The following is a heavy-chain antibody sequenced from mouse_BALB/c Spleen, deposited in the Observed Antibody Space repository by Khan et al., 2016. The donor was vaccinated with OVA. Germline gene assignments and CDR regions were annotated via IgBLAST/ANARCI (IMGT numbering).Heavy chain of an antibody. CDR3: VRDSALYRNDGWFAY. CDR2: INPNNGYT. CDR1: GYTFTSYT. J-gene: IGHJ3*01. V-gene: IGHV1-4*01. D-gene: IGHD2-14*01. Sequence: QVQLKESGAELARPGASVKMSCKASGYTFTSYTIHWIKLRPGQGLEWIGYINPNNGYTNYNQKFKDQATLTADKSSTTVYMQLSSLTSDDSAVYNCVRDSALYRNDGWFAYWGQGTLVTVSA.